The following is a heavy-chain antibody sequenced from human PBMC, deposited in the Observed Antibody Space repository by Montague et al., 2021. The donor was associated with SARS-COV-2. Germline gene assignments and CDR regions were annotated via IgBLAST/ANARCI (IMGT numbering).Heavy chain of an antibody. CDR1: GFTFSSYA. CDR2: ISDDGSKK. CDR3: ARDRSWLILGELDY. Sequence: SVRLSCAASGFTFSSYALHWVRQAPGKGLEWVAVISDDGSKKYYVDSVKGRFTISRDNSKNTLYLQMNSLRTEDTAVYYCARDRSWLILGELDYWGQGTLVTVSS. J-gene: IGHJ4*02. D-gene: IGHD6-19*01. V-gene: IGHV3-30*04.